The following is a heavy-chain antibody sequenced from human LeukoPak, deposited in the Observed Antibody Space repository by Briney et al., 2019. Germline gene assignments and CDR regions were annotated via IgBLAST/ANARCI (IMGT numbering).Heavy chain of an antibody. CDR2: ISSSGSYI. Sequence: GGSLRLSCAASAFTFSSYSMNWVRQAPGKGLEWVSSISSSGSYIYYADSVKGRFTISRDNAKNSLYLQMNSLRAEDTAVYYCARGDYGDYEQVYWGQGTLVTVSS. V-gene: IGHV3-21*01. CDR3: ARGDYGDYEQVY. CDR1: AFTFSSYS. J-gene: IGHJ4*02. D-gene: IGHD4-17*01.